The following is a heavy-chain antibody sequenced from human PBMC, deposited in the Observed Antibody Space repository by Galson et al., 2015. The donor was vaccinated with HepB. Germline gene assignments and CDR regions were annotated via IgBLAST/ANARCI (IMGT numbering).Heavy chain of an antibody. CDR2: ISSSSSTI. V-gene: IGHV3-48*02. D-gene: IGHD6-25*01. CDR1: GFTFSSYS. CDR3: ARDLRLRRTNADY. J-gene: IGHJ4*02. Sequence: SLRLSCAASGFTFSSYSMNWVRQAPGKGLEWVSYISSSSSTIYYAGSVKGRFTISRDNAKNSLYLQMNSLRDEDTAVYYCARDLRLRRTNADYWGQGTLVTVSS.